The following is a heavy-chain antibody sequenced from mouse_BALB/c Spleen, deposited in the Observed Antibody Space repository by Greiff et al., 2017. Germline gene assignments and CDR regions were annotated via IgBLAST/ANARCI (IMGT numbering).Heavy chain of an antibody. V-gene: IGHV5-17*02. Sequence: EVHLVESGGGLVQPGGSRKLSCAASGFTFSSFGMHWVRQAPEKGLEWVAYISSGSSTIYYADTVKGRFTISRDNPKNTLFLQMTSLRSEDTAMYYCARSDYVSSYAWFAYWGQGTLVTVSA. D-gene: IGHD1-1*01. CDR2: ISSGSSTI. CDR3: ARSDYVSSYAWFAY. J-gene: IGHJ3*01. CDR1: GFTFSSFG.